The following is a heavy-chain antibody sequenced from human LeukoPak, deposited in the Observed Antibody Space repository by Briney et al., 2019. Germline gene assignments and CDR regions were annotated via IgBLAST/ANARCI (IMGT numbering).Heavy chain of an antibody. V-gene: IGHV4-38-2*02. J-gene: IGHJ4*02. CDR1: GYSSSSGYY. D-gene: IGHD3-22*01. CDR2: IYHSGST. Sequence: SETLSLTCTVSGYSSSSGYYWGWIRQPPGKGLEWIGSIYHSGSTYYNPSLKSRVTISVDTSKNQFSLKLSSVTAADTAVYYCARAKGYDSSGYLSFWGQGTLVTVSS. CDR3: ARAKGYDSSGYLSF.